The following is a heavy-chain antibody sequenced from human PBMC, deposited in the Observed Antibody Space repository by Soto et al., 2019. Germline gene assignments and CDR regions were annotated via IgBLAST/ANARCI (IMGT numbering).Heavy chain of an antibody. J-gene: IGHJ4*02. CDR2: IKSKTDGGTT. CDR3: TTEAQIDSSSWWGGEY. V-gene: IGHV3-15*01. Sequence: EVQLLESGGGLVKPGGSLRLSCAASGFTFSNAWMSWVRQAPGKGLEWVGRIKSKTDGGTTDYAAPVKGRFTISRDDSKNTLYLQMNSLKTEDTAVYYCTTEAQIDSSSWWGGEYWGQGTLVTVSS. D-gene: IGHD6-13*01. CDR1: GFTFSNAW.